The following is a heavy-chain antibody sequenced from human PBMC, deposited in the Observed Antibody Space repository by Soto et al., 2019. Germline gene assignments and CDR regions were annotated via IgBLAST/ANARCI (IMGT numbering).Heavy chain of an antibody. J-gene: IGHJ4*02. Sequence: QVQLVQSGPEVRMPGASVKVSCKTSGYTFTAYGLAWLRQAPGQRPEWMGWVSTNDDRTNYAQKFQDRVTMTTDRSTTTTSMELRSLRADDTAVYYCAREFNTETSAYYSFAFWGQGTLVTVSS. CDR1: GYTFTAYG. CDR3: AREFNTETSAYYSFAF. CDR2: VSTNDDRT. V-gene: IGHV1-18*01. D-gene: IGHD3-22*01.